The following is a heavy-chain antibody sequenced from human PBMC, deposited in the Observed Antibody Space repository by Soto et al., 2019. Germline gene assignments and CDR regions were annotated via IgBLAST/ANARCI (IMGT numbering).Heavy chain of an antibody. CDR1: GYSFTTYW. CDR3: ARHPPEGGTMDV. D-gene: IGHD3-16*01. J-gene: IGHJ6*02. CDR2: IYPGDADT. Sequence: PGESLKISCKGSGYSFTTYWIAWVRQLPGKGLEWMGIIYPGDADTRYSLSFQGQVTISADKSISTAYLQWSSLKASDTAMYYCARHPPEGGTMDVWGQGTTVTVSS. V-gene: IGHV5-51*01.